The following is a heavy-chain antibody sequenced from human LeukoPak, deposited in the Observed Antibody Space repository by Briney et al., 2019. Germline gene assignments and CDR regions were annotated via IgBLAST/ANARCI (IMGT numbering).Heavy chain of an antibody. Sequence: GGSLRLSCAASGVTFSSYVMSWVRQAPGKGLEWVSVISGDGITTHYAGSVKGRFTISRDNSKNTLYLQMNSLRAEDTALYYCARVWELSFDYWGQGTLVTVSS. CDR3: ARVWELSFDY. D-gene: IGHD1-26*01. V-gene: IGHV3-23*01. CDR2: ISGDGITT. J-gene: IGHJ4*02. CDR1: GVTFSSYV.